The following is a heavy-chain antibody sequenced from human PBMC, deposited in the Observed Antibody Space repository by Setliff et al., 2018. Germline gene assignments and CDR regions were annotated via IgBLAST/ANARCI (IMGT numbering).Heavy chain of an antibody. D-gene: IGHD3-22*01. J-gene: IGHJ5*02. Sequence: GESLKISCKGSGYTFTNYWIAWVRQMPGKGLEYMGIIYPADSDTTYSPSFQGQVTISADKSINTAYLQWSSLKASDTAIYYCARQGDYDRVDPWGQGTLVTVSS. CDR1: GYTFTNYW. CDR3: ARQGDYDRVDP. CDR2: IYPADSDT. V-gene: IGHV5-51*01.